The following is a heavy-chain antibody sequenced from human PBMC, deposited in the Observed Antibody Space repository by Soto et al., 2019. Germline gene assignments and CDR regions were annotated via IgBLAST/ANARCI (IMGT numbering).Heavy chain of an antibody. J-gene: IGHJ6*02. V-gene: IGHV1-18*01. CDR3: SRSWVTGKGGIDV. D-gene: IGHD3-16*01. CDR1: GYTFTSYG. CDR2: INGYTGNT. Sequence: QVQLVQSGAEVKKPGASVKVSCKASGYTFTSYGLSWVRQAPGQGLEWMGWINGYTGNTNYAQKVQGRVTMTTDTHTNTAYLELWTLISDDTAVYYCSRSWVTGKGGIDVWGQGTPVTVSS.